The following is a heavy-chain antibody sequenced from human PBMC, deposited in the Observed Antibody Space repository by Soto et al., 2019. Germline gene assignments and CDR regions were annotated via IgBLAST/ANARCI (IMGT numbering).Heavy chain of an antibody. Sequence: GESLKISCKGSGYSFTNNWIGWVRQMPRKGLEWMGIIYPGDSDTRYSPSFQGQVTISADKSISTAYLQWSSLKASDTAMYYCERSSNSQYAMDVWGQGTTVTVSS. CDR1: GYSFTNNW. CDR2: IYPGDSDT. V-gene: IGHV5-51*01. J-gene: IGHJ6*02. D-gene: IGHD4-4*01. CDR3: ERSSNSQYAMDV.